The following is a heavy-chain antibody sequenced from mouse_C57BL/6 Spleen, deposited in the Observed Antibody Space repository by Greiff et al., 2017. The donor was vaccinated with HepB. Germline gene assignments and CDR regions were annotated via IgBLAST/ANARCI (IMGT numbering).Heavy chain of an antibody. V-gene: IGHV1-64*01. CDR1: GYTFTSYW. D-gene: IGHD4-1*01. CDR2: IHPNSGST. J-gene: IGHJ2*01. CDR3: ARNWDNYFDY. Sequence: VQLQQPGAELVKPGASLKLSCKASGYTFTSYWMHWVKQRPGQGLEWIGMIHPNSGSTNYNEKFKSKATLTVDKSSSTAYMQLSSLTSEDSAVYYCARNWDNYFDYWGQGTTLTVSS.